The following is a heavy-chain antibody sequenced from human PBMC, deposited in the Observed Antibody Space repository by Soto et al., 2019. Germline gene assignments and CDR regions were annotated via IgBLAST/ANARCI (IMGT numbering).Heavy chain of an antibody. V-gene: IGHV3-23*01. CDR2: ISRSGGST. D-gene: IGHD6-19*01. CDR1: GVTFSTYA. Sequence: EVQLLESGGGLVQPGGSLRLSCAASGVTFSTYAMSWVRQAPGKGLEWVSAISRSGGSTYYSDSVKGRFTVSIDNPENMLYLQRNSLRAEDTAVYFCAKGSASTYYFDSWGQGTLVTVSS. J-gene: IGHJ4*02. CDR3: AKGSASTYYFDS.